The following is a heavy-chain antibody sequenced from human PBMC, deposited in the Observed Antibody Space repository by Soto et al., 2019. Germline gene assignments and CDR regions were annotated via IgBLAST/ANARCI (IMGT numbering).Heavy chain of an antibody. CDR1: GFTFSSYW. CDR3: ARDSTGGVVYAHRPYFQH. J-gene: IGHJ1*01. V-gene: IGHV3-7*01. CDR2: IKQDGSEK. Sequence: GGSLRLSCAASGFTFSSYWMSWVRQAPGKGLEWVANIKQDGSEKYYVDSVKGRFTISRDNAKNSLYLQMNSLRAEDTAVYYCARDSTGGVVYAHRPYFQHWGQGTLVTVSS. D-gene: IGHD2-8*02.